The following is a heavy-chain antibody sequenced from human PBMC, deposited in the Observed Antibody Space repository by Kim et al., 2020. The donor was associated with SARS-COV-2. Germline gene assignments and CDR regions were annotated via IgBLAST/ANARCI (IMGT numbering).Heavy chain of an antibody. D-gene: IGHD1-26*01. CDR1: GFTFSSYA. V-gene: IGHV3-23*01. J-gene: IGHJ4*02. Sequence: GGSLRLSCAASGFTFSSYAMSWVRQAPGKGLEWVSAISGSGGTPYYADSVKGRFTISRDNSKNTLYLQMNSLRAEDTAVYYCAKPPGGSYYFFDYWGQGTLVTVSS. CDR3: AKPPGGSYYFFDY. CDR2: ISGSGGTP.